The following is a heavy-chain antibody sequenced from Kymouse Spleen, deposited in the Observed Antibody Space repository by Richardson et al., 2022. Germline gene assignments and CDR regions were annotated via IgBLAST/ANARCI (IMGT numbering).Heavy chain of an antibody. V-gene: IGHV4-34*01. CDR2: INHSGST. CDR1: GGSFSGYY. J-gene: IGHJ6*02. Sequence: QVQLQQWGAGLLKPSETLSLTCAVYGGSFSGYYWSWIRQPPGKGLEWIGEINHSGSTNYNPSLKSRVTISVDTSKNQFSLKLSSVTAADTAVYYCARGGYYDILTGYLSGDYGMDVWGQGTTVTVSS. D-gene: IGHD3-9*01. CDR3: ARGGYYDILTGYLSGDYGMDV.